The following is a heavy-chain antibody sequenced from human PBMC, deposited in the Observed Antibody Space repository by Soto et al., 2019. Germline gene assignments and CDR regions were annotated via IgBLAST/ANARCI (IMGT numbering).Heavy chain of an antibody. CDR2: ISSYNGDT. D-gene: IGHD5-12*01. CDR1: GYTFTRYG. CDR3: AREGVAPYYYFGMDV. V-gene: IGHV1-18*01. J-gene: IGHJ6*02. Sequence: QVQLVQSGAEVKKPGASVKVSCKASGYTFTRYGISWVRQATGQGPEWMGWISSYNGDTNYAQTFQGRVTMTTDTSTSTAYMELRSLRSDDTAVYYCAREGVAPYYYFGMDVWGQGTPVTVSS.